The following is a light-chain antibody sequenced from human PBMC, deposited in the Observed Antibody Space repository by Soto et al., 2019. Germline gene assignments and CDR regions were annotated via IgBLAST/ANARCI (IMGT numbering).Light chain of an antibody. J-gene: IGLJ1*01. CDR1: SSNIGIND. CDR2: DNN. V-gene: IGLV1-44*01. CDR3: AAWDDSPNGLV. Sequence: QSVLTQPPSASGTPGQRGTISCSGSSSNIGINDVNWYQQLPGTAPKLVIYDNNQRPSGVPDRFSGSKSGISASLAISGLHSEDEADYSCAAWDDSPNGLVFVTGTKLTVL.